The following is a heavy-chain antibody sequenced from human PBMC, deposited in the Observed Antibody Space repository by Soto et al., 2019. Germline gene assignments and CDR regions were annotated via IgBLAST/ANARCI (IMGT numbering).Heavy chain of an antibody. Sequence: GVFPRHSSKFSWVKSMNYAVTWVRKACGKGLEWVAKIPQDGSDGHYLDSVKGRLTISRDNAKNSVYLQMNSLRADDTAVYYCARDHLILPAHDFFYGSDVRGQGVKVTLSS. CDR1: WVKSMNYA. D-gene: IGHD2-21*02. CDR3: ARDHLILPAHDFFYGSDV. CDR2: IPQDGSDG. J-gene: IGHJ6*02. V-gene: IGHV3-7*03.